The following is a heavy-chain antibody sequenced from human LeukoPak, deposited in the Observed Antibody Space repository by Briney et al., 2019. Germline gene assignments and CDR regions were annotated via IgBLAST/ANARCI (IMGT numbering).Heavy chain of an antibody. V-gene: IGHV3-33*06. CDR2: IWYDGSNK. CDR3: AKAGYSGIFDY. Sequence: PGGSLRLSCAASGFTFNNYGMHWVRQAPGKGLEWVAVIWYDGSNKYYADSVKGRFTISRDNSKNTLYLQMNSLRAEDTAVYYCAKAGYSGIFDYWGQGTLVTVSS. J-gene: IGHJ4*02. CDR1: GFTFNNYG. D-gene: IGHD5-12*01.